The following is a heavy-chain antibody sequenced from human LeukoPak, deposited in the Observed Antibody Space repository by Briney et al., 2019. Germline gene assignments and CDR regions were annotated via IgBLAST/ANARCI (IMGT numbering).Heavy chain of an antibody. Sequence: GGSLRLSCAASGLTFSNYWTSWVRQAPGKGLEWVANIKEDGSEEYYGDPVRGRFTISRDNAKSSLNLQMSSLRADDTAVYYCARHGRHNFDYWGQGTLVTVSS. V-gene: IGHV3-7*01. CDR1: GLTFSNYW. CDR3: ARHGRHNFDY. D-gene: IGHD5-24*01. J-gene: IGHJ4*02. CDR2: IKEDGSEE.